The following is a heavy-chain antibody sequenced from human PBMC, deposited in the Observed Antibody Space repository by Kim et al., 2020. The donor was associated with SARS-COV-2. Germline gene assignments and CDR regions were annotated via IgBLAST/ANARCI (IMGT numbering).Heavy chain of an antibody. CDR2: INAGNGNT. D-gene: IGHD6-19*01. J-gene: IGHJ4*01. V-gene: IGHV1-3*01. Sequence: ASVKVSCKASGYAFSSYSVHWVRQAPGHSLEWMGWINAGNGNTKYSQKFQDRVTITRDTSASTAYMELSSLTSEDTAIYYCARIHYSGGWYPAYYFDSWG. CDR3: ARIHYSGGWYPAYYFDS. CDR1: GYAFSSYS.